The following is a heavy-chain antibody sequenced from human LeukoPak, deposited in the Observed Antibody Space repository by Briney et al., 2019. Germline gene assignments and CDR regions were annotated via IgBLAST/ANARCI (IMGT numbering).Heavy chain of an antibody. CDR1: GYTFTSYD. J-gene: IGHJ6*03. V-gene: IGHV1-8*03. Sequence: ASVKVSCKASGYTFTSYDINWVRQATGQGLEWMGWMNPNSGNTGYAQKFQGRVTITRNTSISTAYVELSSLRSEDTAVYYCARGLGGGGSGWYSYYYYYYYMDVWGKGTTVTVSS. CDR3: ARGLGGGGSGWYSYYYYYYYMDV. CDR2: MNPNSGNT. D-gene: IGHD6-19*01.